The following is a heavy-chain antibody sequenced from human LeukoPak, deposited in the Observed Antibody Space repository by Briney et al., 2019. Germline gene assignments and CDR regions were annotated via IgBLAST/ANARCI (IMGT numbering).Heavy chain of an antibody. J-gene: IGHJ4*02. CDR1: GFTFSSYW. CDR2: INSDGSST. D-gene: IGHD2-8*01. Sequence: GGSLRLSCAASGFTFSSYWMHWVRQAPGKGLVWVSRINSDGSSTSYADSVKGRFTISRDNAKNTLYLQMNSLRAEDTAVYYCARDRLTCTNGVCYSVGFDYWGQGTLVTVSS. CDR3: ARDRLTCTNGVCYSVGFDY. V-gene: IGHV3-74*01.